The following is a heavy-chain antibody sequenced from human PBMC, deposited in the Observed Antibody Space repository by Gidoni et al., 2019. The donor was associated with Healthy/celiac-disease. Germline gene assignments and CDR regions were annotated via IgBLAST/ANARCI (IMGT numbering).Heavy chain of an antibody. J-gene: IGHJ4*02. V-gene: IGHV4-31*03. CDR3: ARQTKDIVGFKPGGLYFDY. D-gene: IGHD2-15*01. CDR1: GGSISSGGSY. Sequence: QVQLQESGPGLVKPSQTLALTCTVSGGSISSGGSYWSWIRQHPGKGLEWIGYIYYSGGTYYTPSLKSRVTISVDTSKNQFSLKLSSVTTADTAVYYCARQTKDIVGFKPGGLYFDYWGQGTLVTVSS. CDR2: IYYSGGT.